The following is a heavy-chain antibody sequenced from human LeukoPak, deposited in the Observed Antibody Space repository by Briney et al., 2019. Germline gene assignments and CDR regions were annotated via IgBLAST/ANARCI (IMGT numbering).Heavy chain of an antibody. Sequence: GESLKISCKGSGYSFPDYWIGWVRQMPGKGLEWMGIIYPGDFETRYSPSFQGQVTISADRSISTAYVQWSSLKASDTAMYYCARGRVAAVSTSLSYWGQGTLVTVSS. D-gene: IGHD2/OR15-2a*01. CDR3: ARGRVAAVSTSLSY. CDR2: IYPGDFET. V-gene: IGHV5-51*01. J-gene: IGHJ4*02. CDR1: GYSFPDYW.